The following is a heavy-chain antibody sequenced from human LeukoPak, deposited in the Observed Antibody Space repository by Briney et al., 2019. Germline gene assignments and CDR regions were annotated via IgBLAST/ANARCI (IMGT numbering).Heavy chain of an antibody. Sequence: GASVKVSCKASGYIFTDYYMHWVRQAPGQELGWMGRINPNSGGTNYAQKFQGRVTMTRDTSISTAYTELSSLRSEDTAVYYCAAVGPMVRGVTDPWGQGTLVTVSS. CDR1: GYIFTDYY. CDR2: INPNSGGT. CDR3: AAVGPMVRGVTDP. D-gene: IGHD3-10*01. J-gene: IGHJ5*02. V-gene: IGHV1/OR15-1*01.